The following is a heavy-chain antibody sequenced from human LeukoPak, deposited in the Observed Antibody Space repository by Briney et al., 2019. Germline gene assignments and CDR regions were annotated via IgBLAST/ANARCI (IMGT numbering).Heavy chain of an antibody. J-gene: IGHJ6*02. CDR2: IEYSGST. CDR3: ARDNRRFGEKGGMDV. Sequence: PSQTVSLTCTVSGGSVRNGGYYWTWIRQHPGNGLEWNAYIEYSGSTYYNPSLKSRVTLSVDTSKNQFSLKLSSVTAADTAVYYCARDNRRFGEKGGMDVWGQGTTVTVSS. D-gene: IGHD3-10*01. V-gene: IGHV4-31*03. CDR1: GGSVRNGGYY.